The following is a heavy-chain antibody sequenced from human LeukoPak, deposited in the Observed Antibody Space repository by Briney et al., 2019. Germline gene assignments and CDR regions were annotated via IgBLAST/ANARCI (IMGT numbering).Heavy chain of an antibody. Sequence: ASVKVSSKASGGTFSSYGISWVRQAPGQGLEWMGWISAYNGNTNYAQKLQGRVTMTTDTSTSTAYMELRSLRSDDTAVYYCARAVYDSSGYYPFDYWGQGTLVTVSS. CDR1: GGTFSSYG. V-gene: IGHV1-18*01. CDR3: ARAVYDSSGYYPFDY. J-gene: IGHJ4*02. CDR2: ISAYNGNT. D-gene: IGHD3-22*01.